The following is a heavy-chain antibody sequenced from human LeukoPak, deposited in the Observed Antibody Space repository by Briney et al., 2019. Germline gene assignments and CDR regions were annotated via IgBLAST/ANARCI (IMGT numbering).Heavy chain of an antibody. D-gene: IGHD3/OR15-3a*01. J-gene: IGHJ5*02. Sequence: SETLSLTCTVSGGSISSSLYHWGWIRQSPGKNLEWLGSIYYTGTTHYNPSLKSRVTISVDTSKDQFSLNLSSVTAADTAVYYCARQEIGLRSFDPWGQGTLVTVSS. V-gene: IGHV4-39*01. CDR2: IYYTGTT. CDR1: GGSISSSLYH. CDR3: ARQEIGLRSFDP.